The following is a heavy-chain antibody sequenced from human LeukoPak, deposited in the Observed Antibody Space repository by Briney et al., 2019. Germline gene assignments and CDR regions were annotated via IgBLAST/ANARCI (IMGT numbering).Heavy chain of an antibody. Sequence: ASVKVSCKVSGYTLTELSMHWVRQAPGQGLEWMGRIRSNSEDIQYAQKFQGRVTMTWDTSTSTAYMELTRLTSDDTAVYYCARDQEDDVWSGGGYYFDYWGQGTLVTVSS. D-gene: IGHD3-3*01. V-gene: IGHV1-2*06. CDR3: ARDQEDDVWSGGGYYFDY. CDR2: IRSNSEDI. CDR1: GYTLTELS. J-gene: IGHJ4*02.